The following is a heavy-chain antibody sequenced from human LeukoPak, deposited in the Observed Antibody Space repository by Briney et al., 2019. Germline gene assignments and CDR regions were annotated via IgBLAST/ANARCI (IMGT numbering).Heavy chain of an antibody. V-gene: IGHV3-33*01. CDR3: ARYNSCTMDY. D-gene: IGHD1-20*01. CDR1: GFTFRSYG. J-gene: IGHJ4*02. CDR2: IWYEGSKK. Sequence: PGVSLRLSCVASGFTFRSYGMHWVRQAPGKGLEWVAIIWYEGSKKYYADSVQGRFTVSRDNSQDTLYLQMDSLRVEDTGVYYCARYNSCTMDYWGQGTLVTLSS.